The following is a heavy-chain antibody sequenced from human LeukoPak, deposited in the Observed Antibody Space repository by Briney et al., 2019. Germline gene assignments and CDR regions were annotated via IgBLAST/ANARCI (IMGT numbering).Heavy chain of an antibody. CDR1: GGSFSGYY. CDR2: INHSGST. CDR3: ARNVRLGSGELSFAPFKNWFDP. J-gene: IGHJ5*02. D-gene: IGHD3-16*02. Sequence: PSETLSLTCTVYGGSFSGYYWSWIRQPPGKGLEWIGGINHSGSTNYSPSLKSRVTISVDTSKKQFSLQLNSVTPEDTAVYYCARNVRLGSGELSFAPFKNWFDPWGQGTLVTVSS. V-gene: IGHV4-34*01.